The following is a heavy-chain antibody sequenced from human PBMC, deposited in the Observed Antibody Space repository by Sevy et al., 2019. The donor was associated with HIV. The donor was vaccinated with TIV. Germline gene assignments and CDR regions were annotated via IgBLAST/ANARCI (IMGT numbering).Heavy chain of an antibody. V-gene: IGHV1-24*01. J-gene: IGHJ4*02. CDR2: FDPEDGQP. CDR1: RYTLTEFS. Sequence: ASVKVSCKVSRYTLTEFSMHWVRQAPGKGLEWMGTFDPEDGQPIYEQKFQGRVTMTEDTSTDTAYMELSSMRSEDTAMDYCATTKEYYESIGYPFDYWGQGTLVTVSS. CDR3: ATTKEYYESIGYPFDY. D-gene: IGHD3-22*01.